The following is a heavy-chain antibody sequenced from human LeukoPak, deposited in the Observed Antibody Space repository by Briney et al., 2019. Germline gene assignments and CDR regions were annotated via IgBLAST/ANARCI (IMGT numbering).Heavy chain of an antibody. J-gene: IGHJ5*02. CDR2: INPNSGGT. V-gene: IGHV1-2*02. CDR1: GYTFTGYY. D-gene: IGHD3-3*01. CDR3: ARDSVWWTLLTYYDFWSGPYNWFDP. Sequence: ASVKVSCKASGYTFTGYYMHWVRQAPGQGLEWMGWINPNSGGTNYAQKFQGRVTMTRDMSISTAYMELSRLRSDDTAVYYCARDSVWWTLLTYYDFWSGPYNWFDPWGQGTLVTVSS.